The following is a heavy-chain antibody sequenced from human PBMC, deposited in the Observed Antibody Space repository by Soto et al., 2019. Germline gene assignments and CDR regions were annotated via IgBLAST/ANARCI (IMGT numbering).Heavy chain of an antibody. D-gene: IGHD6-19*01. Sequence: SETLSLTCAVYGGSFSGYYWSWIRQPPGKGLEWIGEINHSGSTNYNPSLKSRVTISVDTSKNQFSLKLSSLRSEDTAVYYCARPRAVAGYNWFDPWGQGTLVTVSS. CDR2: INHSGST. CDR3: ARPRAVAGYNWFDP. V-gene: IGHV4-34*01. J-gene: IGHJ5*02. CDR1: GGSFSGYY.